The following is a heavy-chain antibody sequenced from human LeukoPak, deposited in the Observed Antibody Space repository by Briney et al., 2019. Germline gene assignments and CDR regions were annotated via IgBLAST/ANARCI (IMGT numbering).Heavy chain of an antibody. D-gene: IGHD6-19*01. CDR1: GGTITTFS. CDR2: ISAYNGKT. V-gene: IGHV1-18*01. Sequence: ASVKVSCKASGGTITTFSISWVRQAPGQGLEWMGWISAYNGKTNYAQKLQGRVTMTSDTSTSTAYMEVRSLRSDDTAVYYCTRDLGQWLIQGIFFDYWGQGTLVTVSS. J-gene: IGHJ4*02. CDR3: TRDLGQWLIQGIFFDY.